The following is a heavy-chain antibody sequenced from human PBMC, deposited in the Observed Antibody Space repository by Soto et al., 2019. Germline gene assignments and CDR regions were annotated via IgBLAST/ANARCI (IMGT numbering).Heavy chain of an antibody. CDR3: ARDRRQGGYYLDY. J-gene: IGHJ4*02. V-gene: IGHV3-33*01. CDR2: IWYDGSNK. D-gene: IGHD3-22*01. Sequence: SLRLSCAASGFTFSSYGMHWVRQAPGKGLEWVAVIWYDGSNKYYADSVKGRFTISRDNSKNTLYLQMNSLRAEDTAVYYCARDRRQGGYYLDYWGQGTMVTVSS. CDR1: GFTFSSYG.